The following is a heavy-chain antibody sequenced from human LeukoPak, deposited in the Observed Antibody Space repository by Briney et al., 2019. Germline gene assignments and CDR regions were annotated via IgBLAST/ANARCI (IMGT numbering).Heavy chain of an antibody. Sequence: GGSLRLSCAASGFTFSSYGMHWVRQAPGKGLEWVAVISYDGSNKYYADSVKGRFTISRDNSKNTLYLQMNSLRAEDTAVYYCAKSTTSGDYVWGSYRSLDYWGQGTLVTVSS. J-gene: IGHJ4*02. CDR1: GFTFSSYG. CDR3: AKSTTSGDYVWGSYRSLDY. CDR2: ISYDGSNK. V-gene: IGHV3-30*18. D-gene: IGHD3-16*02.